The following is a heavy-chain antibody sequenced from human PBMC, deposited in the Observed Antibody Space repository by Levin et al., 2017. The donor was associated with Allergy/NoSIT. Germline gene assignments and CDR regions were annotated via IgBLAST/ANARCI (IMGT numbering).Heavy chain of an antibody. J-gene: IGHJ4*02. CDR3: ARTLYDFWSGYYFDY. CDR2: IKQDGSEK. Sequence: GGSLRLSCAASEFAFSNYWMSWVRQAPGKGLEWVAKIKQDGSEKYHVDSVKGRFTISRDNAKKSLDLQMNSLRAEDTAVYYCARTLYDFWSGYYFDYWGRGTLVTVSS. V-gene: IGHV3-7*01. CDR1: EFAFSNYW. D-gene: IGHD3-3*01.